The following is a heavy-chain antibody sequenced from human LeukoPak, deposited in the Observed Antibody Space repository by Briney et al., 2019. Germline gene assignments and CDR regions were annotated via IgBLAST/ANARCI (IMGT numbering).Heavy chain of an antibody. CDR2: IRYEGSEK. V-gene: IGHV3-30*02. CDR1: AFTFSSYG. J-gene: IGHJ6*03. CDR3: AKRLVGATRGFYYYYMDV. D-gene: IGHD1-26*01. Sequence: GGSLRLSCAASAFTFSSYGMHWVRQPPGKGLDWVAFIRYEGSEKYHADSVKGRFTMSRDNSKNTLYLQMNSLRAADAAVYYCAKRLVGATRGFYYYYMDVWGKGTTVTVSS.